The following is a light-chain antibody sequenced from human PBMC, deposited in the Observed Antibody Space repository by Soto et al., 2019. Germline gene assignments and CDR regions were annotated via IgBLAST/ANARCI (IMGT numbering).Light chain of an antibody. J-gene: IGKJ2*01. V-gene: IGKV1-9*01. CDR1: QDISSY. CDR3: QHLSDYPYT. Sequence: IRLTQSPSSLSASVGDRVTITCRASQDISSYLAWYQQKPGTAPKVLIFGASTLESGVPLRFSGSGSGTEFTLTLSNLLPEEFATYYCQHLSDYPYTFGQGTKLDIK. CDR2: GAS.